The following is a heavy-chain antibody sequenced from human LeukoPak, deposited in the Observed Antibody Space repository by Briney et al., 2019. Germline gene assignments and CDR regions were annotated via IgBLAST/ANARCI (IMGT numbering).Heavy chain of an antibody. J-gene: IGHJ4*02. Sequence: GGSLRLSCAASGFTFRNYGMHWVRQAPGKGLDWVAFILSDGTKKYYADSVKGRFTISRDNSKNTLSLQMSGLRTEDTAVYSCRVTVDYWAQGTPVTISS. CDR2: ILSDGTKK. CDR1: GFTFRNYG. V-gene: IGHV3-30*02. CDR3: RVTVDY. D-gene: IGHD2-21*02.